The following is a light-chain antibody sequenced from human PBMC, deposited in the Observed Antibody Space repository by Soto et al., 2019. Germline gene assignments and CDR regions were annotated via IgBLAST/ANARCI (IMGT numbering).Light chain of an antibody. Sequence: EIVLTQSPGTLSLSPGERATLSCRASQSVSSSYLAWYQQKPGQAPRLLIYGASSRATGIPDRFSGSGSGTDVTLTISRLEPEDFAVYYFQHYVSSPPWTFGQGTKVEIK. CDR2: GAS. V-gene: IGKV3-20*01. J-gene: IGKJ1*01. CDR3: QHYVSSPPWT. CDR1: QSVSSSY.